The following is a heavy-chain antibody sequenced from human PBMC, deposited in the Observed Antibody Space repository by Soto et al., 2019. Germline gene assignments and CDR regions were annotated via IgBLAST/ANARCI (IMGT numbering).Heavy chain of an antibody. CDR2: INWNGGSK. V-gene: IGHV3-20*04. J-gene: IGHJ4*02. CDR3: ARATQSYYDTSGYYSYVH. D-gene: IGHD3-22*01. Sequence: PGESLKISCAASGFTFDEYALTWVRQAPGKGLEWVAGINWNGGSKGYADSVKGRFTISRDNAKSSLYLQMNNLRAEDTAFYFCARATQSYYDTSGYYSYVHWGQGAQVTVS. CDR1: GFTFDEYA.